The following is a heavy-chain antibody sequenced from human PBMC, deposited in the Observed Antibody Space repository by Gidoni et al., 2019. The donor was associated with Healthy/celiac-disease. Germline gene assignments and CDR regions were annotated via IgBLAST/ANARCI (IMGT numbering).Heavy chain of an antibody. CDR2: INHSGST. J-gene: IGHJ3*02. D-gene: IGHD5-12*01. V-gene: IGHV4-34*01. CDR1: GGSFSGYY. CDR3: ARGGGWLQIRRAFDI. Sequence: QVQLQQWGAGLLKPSETLSLTCAVYGGSFSGYYWSWIRQPPGKGLEWIGEINHSGSTNYNPSLKSRVTISVDTSKNQFSLKLSSMTAADTAVYYCARGGGWLQIRRAFDIWGQGTMVTVSS.